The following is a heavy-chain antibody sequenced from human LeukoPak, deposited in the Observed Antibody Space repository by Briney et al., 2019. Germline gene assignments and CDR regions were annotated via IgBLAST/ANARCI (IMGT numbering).Heavy chain of an antibody. J-gene: IGHJ4*02. CDR3: AGGRTDIVVVPATLRNYYFDY. CDR1: GGTFSSYD. D-gene: IGHD2-2*01. CDR2: IMPMFGKT. Sequence: SVNVSCKASGGTFSSYDISWVRQAPGQGLEGMGGIMPMFGKTNYAQKFQGRVTTTADKATSTAYMELSSLRSEDTAVYYCAGGRTDIVVVPATLRNYYFDYWGQGTLVTVSS. V-gene: IGHV1-69*06.